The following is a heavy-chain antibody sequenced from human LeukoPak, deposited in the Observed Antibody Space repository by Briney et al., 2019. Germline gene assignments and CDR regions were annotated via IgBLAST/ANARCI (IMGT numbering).Heavy chain of an antibody. CDR3: ARGYCGGDCYDY. Sequence: GSLRLSCAASGFTFSSYSMNWVRQAPGKGLEWVSYSSNSSSTIYYADSVKGRFTISRDNAKNSLYLQMNSLRAEDTAVYYCARGYCGGDCYDYWGQGTLVTVSS. D-gene: IGHD2-21*01. V-gene: IGHV3-48*01. CDR1: GFTFSSYS. CDR2: SSNSSSTI. J-gene: IGHJ4*02.